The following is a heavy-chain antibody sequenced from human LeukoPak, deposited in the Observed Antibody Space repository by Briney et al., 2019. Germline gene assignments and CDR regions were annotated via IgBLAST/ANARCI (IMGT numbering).Heavy chain of an antibody. D-gene: IGHD2-2*01. V-gene: IGHV1-18*01. CDR2: ISAYNGNT. J-gene: IGHJ4*02. Sequence: GASAKVSCKASGYTFTSNGISWVRQAPGQGLEWMGWISAYNGNTNYAQKLQGRVTMTTDTSTSTAYMELRSLRSDDTAVYYCARDGQLPLKQDSLDYWGQGTLVTVSS. CDR1: GYTFTSNG. CDR3: ARDGQLPLKQDSLDY.